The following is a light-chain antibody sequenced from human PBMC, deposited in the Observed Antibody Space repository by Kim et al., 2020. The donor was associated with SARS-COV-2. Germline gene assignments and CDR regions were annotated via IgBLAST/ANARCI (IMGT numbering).Light chain of an antibody. CDR3: QSYDNSLSGYV. CDR1: ISNIVAGYD. CDR2: GNS. J-gene: IGLJ1*01. Sequence: RVTIACTGSISNIVAGYDVHWYQQLPATAPKLLIYGNSNRPSGVPDRFSGSKSDTSASLAITGLQAEDEADYYCQSYDNSLSGYVFGSGTKVTVL. V-gene: IGLV1-40*01.